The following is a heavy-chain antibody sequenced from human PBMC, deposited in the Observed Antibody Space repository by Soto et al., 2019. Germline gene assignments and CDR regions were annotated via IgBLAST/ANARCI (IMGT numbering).Heavy chain of an antibody. CDR3: ARGLFRGVITPGY. J-gene: IGHJ4*02. Sequence: GASVKVSCKASGYTFTSYDINWVRQATGQGLEWMGWMNPNSGNTGYAQKFQGRVTMTMNTSISTDYMELSSLRSEDTAVYYCARGLFRGVITPGYWGQGTLVTVSS. D-gene: IGHD3-16*02. V-gene: IGHV1-8*01. CDR1: GYTFTSYD. CDR2: MNPNSGNT.